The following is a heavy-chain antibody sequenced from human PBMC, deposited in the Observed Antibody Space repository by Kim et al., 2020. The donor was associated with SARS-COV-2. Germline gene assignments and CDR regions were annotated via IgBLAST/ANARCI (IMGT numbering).Heavy chain of an antibody. CDR2: NYYSGST. CDR1: GCSISSSSYY. V-gene: IGHV4-39*06. CDR3: ARNGITLVRGAPRGWFDP. J-gene: IGHJ5*02. Sequence: SETLSLTCTVSGCSISSSSYYWGWIRQPPGKGLEWIGSNYYSGSTYYNPSLKSRATISVDTSNNQFPLKLSSVTAAATAVYYCARNGITLVRGAPRGWFDPWGQGTLVTVSS. D-gene: IGHD3-10*01.